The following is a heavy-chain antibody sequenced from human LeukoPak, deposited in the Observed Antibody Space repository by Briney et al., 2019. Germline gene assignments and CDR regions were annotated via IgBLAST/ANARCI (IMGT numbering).Heavy chain of an antibody. CDR3: ARWSGSVTARNYYYYMDV. Sequence: SETLSLTCTVSGYSISSGYYWGWIRQPPGKGLEWIGSIYHSGSTYYNPSLKSRVTISVDTSKDQFSLKLSSVTAADTAVYYCARWSGSVTARNYYYYMDVWGEGTTVTVSS. CDR1: GYSISSGYY. D-gene: IGHD6-6*01. CDR2: IYHSGST. J-gene: IGHJ6*03. V-gene: IGHV4-38-2*02.